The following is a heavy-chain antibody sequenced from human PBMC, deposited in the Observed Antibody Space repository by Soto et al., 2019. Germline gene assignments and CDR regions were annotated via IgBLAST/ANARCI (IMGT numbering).Heavy chain of an antibody. D-gene: IGHD1-1*01. J-gene: IGHJ3*02. CDR1: GGSISSYY. CDR2: IYYSGST. V-gene: IGHV4-59*01. Sequence: PSETLSLTCTVSGGSISSYYWSWIRQPPGKGLEWIGYIYYSGSTNYNPSLKSRVTISVDTSKNQFSLKLSSVTAADTAVYYCAREKQAGTRVGDAFDIWGQGTMVTVSS. CDR3: AREKQAGTRVGDAFDI.